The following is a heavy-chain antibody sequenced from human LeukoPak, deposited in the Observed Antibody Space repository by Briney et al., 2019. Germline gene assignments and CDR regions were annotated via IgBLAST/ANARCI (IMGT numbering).Heavy chain of an antibody. Sequence: ASVKVSCKASGYTFTSYGISWVRQAPGQGLEWMGWISAYSGNTNYAQKPQGRVTMTTDTSTSTAYMELRSLRSDDTAVYYCARTIVVVTDGNWFDPWGQGTLVTVSS. CDR3: ARTIVVVTDGNWFDP. J-gene: IGHJ5*02. V-gene: IGHV1-18*01. D-gene: IGHD3-22*01. CDR2: ISAYSGNT. CDR1: GYTFTSYG.